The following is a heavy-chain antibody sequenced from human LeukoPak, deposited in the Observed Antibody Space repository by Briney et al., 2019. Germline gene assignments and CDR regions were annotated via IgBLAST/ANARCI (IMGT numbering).Heavy chain of an antibody. Sequence: HTGGSLRLSCAASGFTFRTYAVHWVRQAPGKGLEWVAVISYDGTNKYYADSVKGRFTISRDNSKNTLYLQMNTLRSEDTALYYCARDRSLSSFGELFLWGQGTLVTVSS. CDR1: GFTFRTYA. J-gene: IGHJ4*02. CDR2: ISYDGTNK. V-gene: IGHV3-30*01. D-gene: IGHD3-10*01. CDR3: ARDRSLSSFGELFL.